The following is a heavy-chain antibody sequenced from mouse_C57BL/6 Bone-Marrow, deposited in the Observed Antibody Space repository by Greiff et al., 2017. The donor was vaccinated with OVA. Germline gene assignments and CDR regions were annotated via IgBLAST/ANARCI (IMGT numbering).Heavy chain of an antibody. CDR3: ARQTAQAWHFDY. CDR2: INHDGSST. CDR1: GFTFSDYY. V-gene: IGHV5-16*01. J-gene: IGHJ2*01. Sequence: EVHLVESEGGLVQPGSSMKLSCTASGFTFSDYYMAWVRQVPEKGLEWVANINHDGSSTYYLDSLKSRFIISRDNATNILYLQMSSLKSEDTATDYCARQTAQAWHFDYWGQGTTLTVSS. D-gene: IGHD3-2*02.